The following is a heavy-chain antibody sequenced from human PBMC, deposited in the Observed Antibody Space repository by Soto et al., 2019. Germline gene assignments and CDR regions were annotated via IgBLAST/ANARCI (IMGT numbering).Heavy chain of an antibody. CDR1: GFTFSSYG. CDR3: AKTVIATIRRVMGEWFYIDY. V-gene: IGHV3-30*18. CDR2: ISSDGTKK. J-gene: IGHJ4*02. Sequence: PGGSLRLSCAASGFTFSSYGMHWVRQAPGKGLELVALISSDGTKKYYVDSVKGRFTISRDNSKNTQYLQMNSLRAEDTAVYYCAKTVIATIRRVMGEWFYIDYWDQGPGATVSS. D-gene: IGHD2-21*01.